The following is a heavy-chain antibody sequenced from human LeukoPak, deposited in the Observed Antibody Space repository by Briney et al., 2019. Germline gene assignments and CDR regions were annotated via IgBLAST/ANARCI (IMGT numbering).Heavy chain of an antibody. CDR2: INPNSGGT. Sequence: ASVKVSCKASGYTFTGYYMHWVRQAPGQGLEWMGWINPNSGGTNYALKFQGRVTMTRDTSISTAYMELSRLRSDDTAVYYCARPPSGSKAWFDPWGQGTLVTVSS. CDR1: GYTFTGYY. J-gene: IGHJ5*02. V-gene: IGHV1-2*02. D-gene: IGHD6-25*01. CDR3: ARPPSGSKAWFDP.